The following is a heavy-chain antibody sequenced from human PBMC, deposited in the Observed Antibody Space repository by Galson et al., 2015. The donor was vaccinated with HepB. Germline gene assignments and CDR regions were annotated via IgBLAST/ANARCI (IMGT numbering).Heavy chain of an antibody. D-gene: IGHD2-2*01. CDR1: GFTFSSYS. CDR2: ISSSSSYI. V-gene: IGHV3-21*01. Sequence: SLRLSCAASGFTFSSYSMNWVRQAPGKGLEWVSSISSSSSYIYYADSVKGRFTISRDNAKNSLYLQMNSLRAEDTAVYYCARASCSSTSCYFPPFDYWGQGTLVTVSS. CDR3: ARASCSSTSCYFPPFDY. J-gene: IGHJ4*02.